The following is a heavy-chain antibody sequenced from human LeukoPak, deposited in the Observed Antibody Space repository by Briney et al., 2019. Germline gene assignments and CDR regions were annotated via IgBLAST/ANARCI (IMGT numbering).Heavy chain of an antibody. CDR3: ARVRSYDYVWGTYNGMDV. CDR2: ISAHSGYT. J-gene: IGHJ6*02. CDR1: GYIFSSYI. V-gene: IGHV1-18*04. Sequence: GASVKVSCKASGYIFSSYIISWVRQVPGQGLEWMGWISAHSGYTNSTQKFQGRVTLTTDTSTSTAYMDLRSLRSDDTAVYYCARVRSYDYVWGTYNGMDVWGQGTTVTVSS. D-gene: IGHD3-16*01.